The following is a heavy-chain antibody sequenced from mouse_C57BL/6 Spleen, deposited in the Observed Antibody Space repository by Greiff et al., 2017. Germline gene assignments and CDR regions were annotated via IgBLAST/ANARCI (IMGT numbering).Heavy chain of an antibody. V-gene: IGHV5-6*01. J-gene: IGHJ2*01. CDR3: ARHALYGNYGFDY. CDR2: ISSGGSYT. D-gene: IGHD2-1*01. CDR1: GFTFSSYG. Sequence: EVKVVESGGDLVKPGGSLKLSCAASGFTFSSYGMSWVRQTPDKRLEWVATISSGGSYTYYPDSVKGRFTISRDNAKNTLYLQMSSLKSEDTAMYYCARHALYGNYGFDYWGQGTTLTVS.